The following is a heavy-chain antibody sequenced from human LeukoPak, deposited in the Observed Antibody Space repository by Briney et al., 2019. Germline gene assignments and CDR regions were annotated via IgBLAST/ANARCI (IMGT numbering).Heavy chain of an antibody. Sequence: PSETLSLTCTVSGGSISSYYWSWIRQPPGKGLEWIGYIYYSGSTNYNPSLKSRVTISVDTSKNRFSLKLSSVTAADTAVYYCARLQWLDYYGMDVWGQGTTVTVSS. D-gene: IGHD6-19*01. V-gene: IGHV4-59*08. CDR3: ARLQWLDYYGMDV. CDR2: IYYSGST. J-gene: IGHJ6*02. CDR1: GGSISSYY.